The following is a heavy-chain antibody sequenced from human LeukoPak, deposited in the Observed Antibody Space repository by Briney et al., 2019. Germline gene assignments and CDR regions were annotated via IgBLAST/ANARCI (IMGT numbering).Heavy chain of an antibody. CDR3: AKAFYDTYYYGSGPLYYFDY. D-gene: IGHD3-10*01. Sequence: TGESLKISCKGSGYTFTTQWIAWVRQMPGKGLEWMGIIYPGDSDTRYSPSFQGQVTISADKSISTAYLQWSSLKASDTAMYYCAKAFYDTYYYGSGPLYYFDYWGQGTLVSVSS. V-gene: IGHV5-51*01. CDR2: IYPGDSDT. J-gene: IGHJ4*02. CDR1: GYTFTTQW.